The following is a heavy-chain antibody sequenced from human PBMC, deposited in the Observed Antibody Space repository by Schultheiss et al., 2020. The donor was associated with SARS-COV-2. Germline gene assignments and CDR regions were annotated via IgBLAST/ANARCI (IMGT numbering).Heavy chain of an antibody. CDR1: GGSISSYY. CDR2: IYYSGST. Sequence: SETLSLTCTVSGGSISSYYSSWIRQPPGKGLEWIGYIYYSGSTNYNPSLKSRVTISVDTSKNQFSLKLSSVTAADTAVYYCASSRAAEKLYYYYYYGMDVWGQGTTVTGSS. D-gene: IGHD2/OR15-2a*01. J-gene: IGHJ6*02. CDR3: ASSRAAEKLYYYYYYGMDV. V-gene: IGHV4-59*12.